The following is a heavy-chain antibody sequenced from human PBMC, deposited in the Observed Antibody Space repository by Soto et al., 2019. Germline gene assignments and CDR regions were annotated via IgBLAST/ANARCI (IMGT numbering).Heavy chain of an antibody. D-gene: IGHD6-19*01. CDR1: GGSISSGDYY. CDR3: ARDGVAGKGNYYYYGMDV. V-gene: IGHV4-30-4*01. J-gene: IGHJ6*02. Sequence: SETLSLTCTVSGGSISSGDYYWSWIRQPPGKGLEWIGYIYYSGSTYYNPSLKSRVTISVDTSKNQFSLKLTSVTAADTAVYYCARDGVAGKGNYYYYGMDVRGQGTTVTVSS. CDR2: IYYSGST.